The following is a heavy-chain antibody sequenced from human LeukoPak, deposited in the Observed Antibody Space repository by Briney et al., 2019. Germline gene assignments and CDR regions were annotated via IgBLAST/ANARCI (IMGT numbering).Heavy chain of an antibody. D-gene: IGHD3-9*01. Sequence: ASVKVSCKASGYTFTSYGISWVRQAPGQGLEWMGWISAYNNNINYAQKFQGRVTMTTDTSTSTAYMELRSLRSDDTAVYYCARDRRSSLDWYCMDVWGKGTTVTVSS. CDR3: ARDRRSSLDWYCMDV. J-gene: IGHJ6*03. CDR1: GYTFTSYG. CDR2: ISAYNNNI. V-gene: IGHV1-18*01.